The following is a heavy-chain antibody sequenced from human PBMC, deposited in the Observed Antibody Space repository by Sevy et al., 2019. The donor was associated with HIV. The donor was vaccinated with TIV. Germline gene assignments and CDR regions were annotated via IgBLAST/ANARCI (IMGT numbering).Heavy chain of an antibody. CDR3: ARDSARVIVPTAGFDS. V-gene: IGHV3-33*01. D-gene: IGHD1-1*01. CDR2: IWYNGGTE. Sequence: GGSLRLSCAASGFPFRSFSMHWVRQAPGKGLEWVAGIWYNGGTEHYADSVQGRFTISRGNSKNVLNLQMNSLRVGDTAIYYCARDSARVIVPTAGFDSWGQGALVTVSS. J-gene: IGHJ5*01. CDR1: GFPFRSFS.